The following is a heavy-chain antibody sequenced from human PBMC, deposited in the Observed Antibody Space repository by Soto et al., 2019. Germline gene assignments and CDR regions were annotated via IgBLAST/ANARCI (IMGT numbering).Heavy chain of an antibody. Sequence: SETLSLTCSVSGGSINSYYWSWIRQSPGKGLEWIGFIYYSGNTNYNPSLKSRATMSVDTSKNQFSLKLSSVTAADTAVYYCARVRGYCSSTSCLNFDYWGQGTLVTVSS. V-gene: IGHV4-59*01. J-gene: IGHJ4*02. CDR3: ARVRGYCSSTSCLNFDY. CDR1: GGSINSYY. D-gene: IGHD2-2*01. CDR2: IYYSGNT.